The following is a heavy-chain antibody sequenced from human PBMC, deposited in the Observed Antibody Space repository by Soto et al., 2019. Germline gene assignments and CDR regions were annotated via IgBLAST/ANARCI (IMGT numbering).Heavy chain of an antibody. Sequence: GGSLRLSCAASGFTFSSYDMHWVRQATGKGLEWVSAIGTAGDTYYPGSVKGRFTISRENAKNSLYLQMNSLRAEDTAVYYCARAREGIAAAGTELDYWGQGTLVTVSS. CDR1: GFTFSSYD. CDR3: ARAREGIAAAGTELDY. J-gene: IGHJ4*02. V-gene: IGHV3-13*01. D-gene: IGHD6-13*01. CDR2: IGTAGDT.